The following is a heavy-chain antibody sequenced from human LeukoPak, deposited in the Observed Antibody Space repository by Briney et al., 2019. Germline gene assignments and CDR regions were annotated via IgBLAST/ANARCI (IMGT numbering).Heavy chain of an antibody. CDR2: IRSSSSSV. D-gene: IGHD2-15*01. CDR1: GFTFSSYT. V-gene: IGHV3-21*06. CDR3: AGDLGYCSGGSCY. J-gene: IGHJ4*02. Sequence: GGSLRLSCAASGFTFSSYTMNWVRQAPGKGLEWVSSIRSSSSSVYYADSVKGRFTISRDNAKNSLYLQMNSLRAEDTAVYYCAGDLGYCSGGSCYWGQGTLVTVSS.